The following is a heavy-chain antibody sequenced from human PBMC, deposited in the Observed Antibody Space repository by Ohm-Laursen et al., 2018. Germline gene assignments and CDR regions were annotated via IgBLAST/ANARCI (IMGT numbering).Heavy chain of an antibody. CDR1: GFTFSGYW. Sequence: SLRLSCTASGFTFSGYWMHWVRQAPGKGLEWVANIKQDGSEKYYVDSVKGRFTISRDNAKNSLYLQMNSLRAEDTAVYYCARDHGGYSSSWYRRIFDYWGQGTLVTVSS. J-gene: IGHJ4*02. V-gene: IGHV3-7*01. CDR3: ARDHGGYSSSWYRRIFDY. D-gene: IGHD6-13*01. CDR2: IKQDGSEK.